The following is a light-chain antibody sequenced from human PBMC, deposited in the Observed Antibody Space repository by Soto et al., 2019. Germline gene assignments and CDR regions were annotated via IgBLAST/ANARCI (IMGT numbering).Light chain of an antibody. Sequence: EVVLTQSPVTLSLSPGERATLSSRASQSVSGSDLAWYQQKPGQAPRLLISGVSNRATGTPDRFSGSGSGTDFTLTISSLEPEDFAVFYCHQYGTSPPTFGPGTKVDIK. J-gene: IGKJ1*01. CDR1: QSVSGSD. V-gene: IGKV3-20*01. CDR2: GVS. CDR3: HQYGTSPPT.